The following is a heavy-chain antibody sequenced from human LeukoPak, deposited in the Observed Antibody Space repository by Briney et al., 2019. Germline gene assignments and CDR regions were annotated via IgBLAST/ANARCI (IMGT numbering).Heavy chain of an antibody. D-gene: IGHD1-26*01. J-gene: IGHJ4*02. CDR3: ASSGGATRAFFDY. V-gene: IGHV1-69*05. Sequence: SVKVSCKASGGTFSSYAISWVRQAPGQGLEWMGGIIPIFGTANYAQKFQGRVTITTDESTSTAYMELSSLRSEDTAVYYCASSGGATRAFFDYWGQGTLVTVSS. CDR1: GGTFSSYA. CDR2: IIPIFGTA.